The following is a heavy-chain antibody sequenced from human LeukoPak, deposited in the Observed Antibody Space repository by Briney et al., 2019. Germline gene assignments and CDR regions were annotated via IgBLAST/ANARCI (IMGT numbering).Heavy chain of an antibody. Sequence: GGSLRLSCAASGFTFSSFAMHWVRQAPGKGLEWLAVVSYHGDDYYYADSVKGRFTISRGNAKNTLYLQMNSLRAEDTAVYYCGYCSSTSCYNWGQGTLVTVSS. D-gene: IGHD2-2*01. CDR3: GYCSSTSCYN. J-gene: IGHJ4*02. CDR2: VSYHGDDY. V-gene: IGHV3-30-3*01. CDR1: GFTFSSFA.